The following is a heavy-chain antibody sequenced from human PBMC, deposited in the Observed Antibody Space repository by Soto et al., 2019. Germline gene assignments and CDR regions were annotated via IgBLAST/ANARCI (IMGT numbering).Heavy chain of an antibody. D-gene: IGHD2-8*01. Sequence: QVQLQESGPGLVKPSQTLSLTCTVSGGSISSGGYYWSWIRKHPGKGLEWIGYIYYSGSTYYNPSLKSRVTISVDTSKNQFSLKLSSVTAADTAVYYCARDQGVGPTPIPFDPWGQGTLVIVSS. J-gene: IGHJ5*02. CDR1: GGSISSGGYY. CDR3: ARDQGVGPTPIPFDP. V-gene: IGHV4-31*03. CDR2: IYYSGST.